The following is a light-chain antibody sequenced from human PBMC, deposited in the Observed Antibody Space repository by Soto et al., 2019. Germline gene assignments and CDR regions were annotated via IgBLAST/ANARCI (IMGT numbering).Light chain of an antibody. CDR3: QQYSTYWS. Sequence: DIQMTQSPSTLSASVGDRVTITCRASESISNWLAWFQQKPGKAPKPLIHKTSTLESGVPSRFSGSGSGTEFTLTISSLQPDDFATYFCQQYSTYWSFGQGTKVEIK. V-gene: IGKV1-5*03. CDR2: KTS. CDR1: ESISNW. J-gene: IGKJ1*01.